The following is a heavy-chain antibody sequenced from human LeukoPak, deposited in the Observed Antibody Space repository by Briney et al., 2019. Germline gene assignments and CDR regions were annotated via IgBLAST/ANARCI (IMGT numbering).Heavy chain of an antibody. J-gene: IGHJ4*02. CDR1: GYTFTSYG. CDR2: ISAYNGNT. Sequence: ASVKVSCKASGYTFTSYGISWVRQAPGQGLEWMGWISAYNGNTNYAQKLQGRVTMTTDISTSTAYMELRSLRSDDTAVYYCARHVHLRDYEPLDYWGQGTLVTVSS. V-gene: IGHV1-18*01. D-gene: IGHD3-22*01. CDR3: ARHVHLRDYEPLDY.